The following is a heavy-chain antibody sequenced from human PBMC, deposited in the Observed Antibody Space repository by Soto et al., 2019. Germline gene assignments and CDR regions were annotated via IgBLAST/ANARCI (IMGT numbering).Heavy chain of an antibody. Sequence: ASVKVSCKASGYTFTSYGISWVRQAPGQGLEWMGWISAYNGNTNYAQKLQGRVTMTTDTSTSTAYMELRSLRSEDTAVYYCARDTRDIVVVFVDMLRSVWYFDLWCRAILVTVS. D-gene: IGHD2-2*01. CDR2: ISAYNGNT. CDR3: ARDTRDIVVVFVDMLRSVWYFDL. CDR1: GYTFTSYG. J-gene: IGHJ2*01. V-gene: IGHV1-18*01.